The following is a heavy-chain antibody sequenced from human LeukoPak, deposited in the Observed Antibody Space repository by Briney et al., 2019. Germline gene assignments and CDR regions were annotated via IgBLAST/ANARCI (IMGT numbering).Heavy chain of an antibody. CDR3: ARIDGPSVFTYYMDL. D-gene: IGHD3-16*01. CDR1: GFSFNGRG. Sequence: GGSLRLSCATSGFSFNGRGMNWVRQPPGKGLEWVSYISPRSETIFYAESVQGRFAVSRDDAKGSLYLQMHTLRVEDTAVHYCARIDGPSVFTYYMDLWGKGTTVTVAS. V-gene: IGHV3-48*04. J-gene: IGHJ6*03. CDR2: ISPRSETI.